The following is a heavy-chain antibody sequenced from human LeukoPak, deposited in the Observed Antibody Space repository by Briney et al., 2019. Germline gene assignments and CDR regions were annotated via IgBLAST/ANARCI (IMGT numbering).Heavy chain of an antibody. CDR3: ARRSRLYKHETTGYHDA. CDR1: GDYITTTNYY. CDR2: VYYSGNT. V-gene: IGHV4-39*01. J-gene: IGHJ5*02. Sequence: SETLSLTCNVSGDYITTTNYYWAWIRQSPGKGLEWIASVYYSGNTYYNPSLKSRVIISMDTSRKQISLRLSSVTAADTAIYYCARRSRLYKHETTGYHDAWGQGTLVTVSS. D-gene: IGHD3-9*01.